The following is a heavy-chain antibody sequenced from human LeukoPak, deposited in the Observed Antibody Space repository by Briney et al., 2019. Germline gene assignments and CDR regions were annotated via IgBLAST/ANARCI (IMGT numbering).Heavy chain of an antibody. CDR2: ISSSGSTI. D-gene: IGHD4-17*01. V-gene: IGHV3-48*03. Sequence: GGSLRLSCAASGFTFSSYEMNWVRQAPGKGLEWVSYISSSGSTIYYADSVKGRFTISRDNAKNSLYLQMNSLRAEDTAVYYCAREGMTTVTTRLYYYYMDVWGKGTTVTISS. CDR1: GFTFSSYE. J-gene: IGHJ6*03. CDR3: AREGMTTVTTRLYYYYMDV.